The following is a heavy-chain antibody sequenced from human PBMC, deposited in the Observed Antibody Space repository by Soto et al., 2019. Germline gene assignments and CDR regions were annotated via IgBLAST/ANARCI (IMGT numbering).Heavy chain of an antibody. J-gene: IGHJ6*02. CDR3: ARAPWAIFGVVIPSGMAV. V-gene: IGHV3-33*01. Sequence: GGSLGLCCAASGFTVSSYGMHWVRQAPGKGLEWVAVIWYDGSNKYYADSVKGRFTISRDNSKNTLYLQMNSLRAEDTAVYYCARAPWAIFGVVIPSGMAVWGQGTTVTVSS. CDR2: IWYDGSNK. CDR1: GFTVSSYG. D-gene: IGHD3-3*01.